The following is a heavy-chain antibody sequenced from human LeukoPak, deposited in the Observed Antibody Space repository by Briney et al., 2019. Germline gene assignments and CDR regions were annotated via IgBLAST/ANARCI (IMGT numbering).Heavy chain of an antibody. V-gene: IGHV4-39*01. CDR2: FYHSGST. CDR1: GDSISSSNHY. Sequence: SETLSPTCTVSGDSISSSNHYWGWVRQSPEKGLEWIGSFYHSGSTYYNPSLQSRLAISVDTSMNQFSLKLTSVTATDTSVYYCARAGSLNLGIPVHWGQGTLVTVSS. D-gene: IGHD1-14*01. CDR3: ARAGSLNLGIPVH. J-gene: IGHJ4*02.